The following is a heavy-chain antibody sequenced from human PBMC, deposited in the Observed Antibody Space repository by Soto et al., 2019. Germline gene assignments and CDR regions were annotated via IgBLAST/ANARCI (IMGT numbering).Heavy chain of an antibody. CDR2: INPSGGST. D-gene: IGHD3-16*01. CDR3: ARETQGGYYFDY. Sequence: QVQLVQSGAEVKKPGASVKVSCKASGYTFTSYYMHWVRQAPGQGLEWMGIINPSGGSTSYAQKFQGRVNMTRDTSTSTVYMELSSLRSEDTAVYYCARETQGGYYFDYWGQGTLVTVSS. J-gene: IGHJ4*02. CDR1: GYTFTSYY. V-gene: IGHV1-46*01.